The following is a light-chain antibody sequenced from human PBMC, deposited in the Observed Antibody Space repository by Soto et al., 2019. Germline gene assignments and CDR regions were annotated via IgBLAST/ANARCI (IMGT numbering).Light chain of an antibody. CDR1: QSVSSSY. J-gene: IGKJ1*01. CDR2: GAS. CDR3: QQYGSSPQT. V-gene: IGKV3-20*01. Sequence: EIVLTQSPGTLSLSPGERATLSCRASQSVSSSYLAWYQQKPGQAPRLLIYGASSRATGIPGRFSGSGCGTDFTLTISRLEPEDVALYYCQQYGSSPQTFGQGTKVEIK.